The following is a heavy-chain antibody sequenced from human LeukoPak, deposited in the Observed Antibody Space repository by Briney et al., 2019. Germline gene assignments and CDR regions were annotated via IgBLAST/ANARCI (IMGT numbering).Heavy chain of an antibody. CDR2: ISGSGGST. V-gene: IGHV3-23*01. CDR1: GFTFSSYA. D-gene: IGHD3-22*01. Sequence: GGSLRLSCAASGFTFSSYAMSWVRQAPGKGLEWVSAISGSGGSTYYADSVKGRFTISRDNSKNTLYLQMNSLRAEDTAVYYFAKDTTPVVVITTFDYWGQGTLVTVSS. J-gene: IGHJ4*02. CDR3: AKDTTPVVVITTFDY.